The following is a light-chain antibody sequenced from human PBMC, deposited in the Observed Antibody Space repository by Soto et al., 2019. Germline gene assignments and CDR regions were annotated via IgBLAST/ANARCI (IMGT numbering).Light chain of an antibody. CDR2: GAS. CDR3: QQYGSSLPWT. V-gene: IGKV3-20*01. J-gene: IGKJ1*01. Sequence: ELGLTQSPGTLSLSPGERGTLSFMALQSVSSSYLAWYQQKPGQAPRLLIYGASSRATGIPDRFSGSGSGTDFTLTISRLEPEDFAVYYCQQYGSSLPWTFGQGTKVDIK. CDR1: QSVSSSY.